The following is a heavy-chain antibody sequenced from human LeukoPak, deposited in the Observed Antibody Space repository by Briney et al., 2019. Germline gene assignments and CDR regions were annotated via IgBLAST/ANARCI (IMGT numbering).Heavy chain of an antibody. CDR3: AKSNSGRKDYFDY. CDR1: GLTFSSYA. Sequence: TGGSLRLSCSASGLTFSSYAMSWVRQAPGKGLEWVSAISGSGGSTYYADSVKGRFTISRDNSKNTLYLQMNSLRAEDTAVYYCAKSNSGRKDYFDYWGQGTLVTVSS. CDR2: ISGSGGST. D-gene: IGHD1-26*01. J-gene: IGHJ4*02. V-gene: IGHV3-23*01.